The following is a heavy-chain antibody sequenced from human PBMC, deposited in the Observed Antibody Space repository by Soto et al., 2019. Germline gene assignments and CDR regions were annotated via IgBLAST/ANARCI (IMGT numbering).Heavy chain of an antibody. J-gene: IGHJ4*02. CDR2: INHSGST. D-gene: IGHD6-19*01. Sequence: SETLSLTCAVYGGSFSGYYWSWIRQPPGKGLEWIGEINHSGSTNYNPSLKSRVTISVDTSKNQFSLKLSSVTAADTAVYYCARAERQWLVPSRLKYDYWGQGTLVTVSS. CDR1: GGSFSGYY. CDR3: ARAERQWLVPSRLKYDY. V-gene: IGHV4-34*01.